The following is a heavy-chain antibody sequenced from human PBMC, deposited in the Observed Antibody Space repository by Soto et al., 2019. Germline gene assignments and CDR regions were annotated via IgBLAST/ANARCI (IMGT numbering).Heavy chain of an antibody. J-gene: IGHJ5*02. CDR2: ISSSGTYI. V-gene: IGHV3-21*01. D-gene: IGHD6-13*01. CDR1: EFPFSHYT. Sequence: PGGSLRLSCAASEFPFSHYTMNWFRQAPGKALEWVSSISSSGTYIYYADSVKGRFTISRDNAKNSVYLQMNSLRAEDTATYFCARQRAAPGVLWFDPRGHGTLVTVSS. CDR3: ARQRAAPGVLWFDP.